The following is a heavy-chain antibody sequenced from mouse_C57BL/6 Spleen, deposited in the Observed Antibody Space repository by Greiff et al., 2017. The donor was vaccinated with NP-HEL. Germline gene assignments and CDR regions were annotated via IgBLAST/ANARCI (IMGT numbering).Heavy chain of an antibody. D-gene: IGHD1-1*01. CDR1: GFTIKDDY. Sequence: EVQLQQSGAELVRPGASVKLSCTASGFTIKDDYMHWVKQRPEQGLEWIGWIDPENGDTEYAPKFQGKATITADTSSTTAYLQLSSLTSEDTAVYYCTTEHYGSSYYFDYWGQGTTLTVAS. J-gene: IGHJ2*01. CDR3: TTEHYGSSYYFDY. V-gene: IGHV14-4*01. CDR2: IDPENGDT.